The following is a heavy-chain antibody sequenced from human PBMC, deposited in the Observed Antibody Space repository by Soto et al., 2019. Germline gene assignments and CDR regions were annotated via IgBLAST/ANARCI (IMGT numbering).Heavy chain of an antibody. CDR1: GFTFSSYS. V-gene: IGHV3-48*02. CDR3: ARDSRYSYGYGYYYYGMDV. D-gene: IGHD5-18*01. CDR2: ISSSSSTI. Sequence: PGGSLRLSCAASGFTFSSYSMNWVRQAPGKGLEWVSYISSSSSTIYHADSVKGRFTISRDNAKNSLYLQMNSLRDEDTAVYYCARDSRYSYGYGYYYYGMDVWGQGTTVTVSS. J-gene: IGHJ6*02.